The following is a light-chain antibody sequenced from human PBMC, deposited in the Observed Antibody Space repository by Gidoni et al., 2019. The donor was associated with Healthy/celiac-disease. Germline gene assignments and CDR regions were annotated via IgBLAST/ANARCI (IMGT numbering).Light chain of an antibody. CDR3: QQFNSYPRT. Sequence: AIQLTQSPSSLSASVGDRVTVTCRASQGISSALAWYQQKPGKAPKLLIYDASSLESGVPSRFSGSGSGTDFTLTISSLQPEDFAPYYCQQFNSYPRTFXXXTRLEIK. J-gene: IGKJ5*01. V-gene: IGKV1-13*02. CDR1: QGISSA. CDR2: DAS.